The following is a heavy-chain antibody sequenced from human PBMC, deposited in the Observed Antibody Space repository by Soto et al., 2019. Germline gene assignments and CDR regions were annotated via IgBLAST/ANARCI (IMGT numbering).Heavy chain of an antibody. J-gene: IGHJ4*02. CDR1: GFTFYSHW. V-gene: IGHV3-74*01. CDR2: IKTDGYAA. Sequence: ESGGVLVQPGGSLRLSCVASGFTFYSHWMHWVRQAPGEGLVWVSRIKTDGYAAAYADSVKGRFTIARDNTKKTVYLQMNSLRAEDTAVYFCVRESGVAADCWGQGTLVTVSS. D-gene: IGHD6-19*01. CDR3: VRESGVAADC.